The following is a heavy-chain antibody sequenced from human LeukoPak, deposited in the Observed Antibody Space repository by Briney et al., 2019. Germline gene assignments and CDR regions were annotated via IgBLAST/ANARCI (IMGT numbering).Heavy chain of an antibody. CDR3: PRRRITGTTFDY. CDR2: IYYSGST. J-gene: IGHJ4*02. V-gene: IGHV4-39*01. Sequence: PSETLSLTCTVSGGSISSSSYYWAWIRQPPGKGLEWIGCIYYSGSTYYNPSLKSRVTISVDTSNNQFSLKLTSGTAADTAVYYCPRRRITGTTFDYWGQGTLVTVSS. D-gene: IGHD1-1*01. CDR1: GGSISSSSYY.